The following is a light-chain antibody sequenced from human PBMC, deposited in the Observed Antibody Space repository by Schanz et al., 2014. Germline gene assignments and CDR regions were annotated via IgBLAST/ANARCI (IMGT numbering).Light chain of an antibody. CDR2: GAS. Sequence: EIVLTQSPVTLSLSPGERATLSCRASQSVGSNLAWYRQKPGQAPRLLIYGASTRATGVPGRFSGSGSGTDFTLTISSLQSEDVAVYYCQQYSNGPSWTFGQGTKVQSK. CDR3: QQYSNGPSWT. J-gene: IGKJ1*01. V-gene: IGKV3-15*01. CDR1: QSVGSN.